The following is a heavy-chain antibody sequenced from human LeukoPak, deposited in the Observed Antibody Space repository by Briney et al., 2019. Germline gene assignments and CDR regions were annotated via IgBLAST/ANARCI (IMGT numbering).Heavy chain of an antibody. CDR3: ARDRGGNSPLDY. CDR2: ISSSSTYI. D-gene: IGHD4-23*01. J-gene: IGHJ4*02. CDR1: GFTFSNYN. V-gene: IGHV3-21*01. Sequence: GGSLRLSCAASGFTFSNYNMNWVRQAPGKGLEWVSSISSSSTYIYYADSVKGRFTISRDNAKNSLYLQMNNLRADDTAVYSCARDRGGNSPLDYWGQGTLVTVSS.